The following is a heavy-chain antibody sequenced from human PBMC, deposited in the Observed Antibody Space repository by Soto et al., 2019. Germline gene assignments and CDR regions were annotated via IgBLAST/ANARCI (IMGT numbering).Heavy chain of an antibody. CDR2: INHSGST. D-gene: IGHD1-26*01. CDR1: GGSFSGYY. V-gene: IGHV4-34*01. Sequence: SETLSLTCAVYGGSFSGYYWSWIRQPPGKGLEWIGEINHSGSTNYNPSLKSRVTISVDTSKNQFSLKLSSVTAADTAVYYCARGLRSGSYYRMDVWGQGTTGT. CDR3: ARGLRSGSYYRMDV. J-gene: IGHJ6*02.